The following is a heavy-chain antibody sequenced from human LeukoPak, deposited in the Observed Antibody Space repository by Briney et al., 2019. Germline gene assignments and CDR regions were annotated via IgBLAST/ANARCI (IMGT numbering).Heavy chain of an antibody. CDR1: GVTLSNYG. CDR2: ISGSGGKP. Sequence: GGSLRLPCAVSGVTLSNYGMSWVRQAPGKGLEWVAGISGSGGKPNYADSVKGRFTISRDNPKNTLYLQMNSLRAEDTAVYFCAKRGVVIRVILVGFHKEAYYFDSWGQGALVTVSS. D-gene: IGHD3-22*01. J-gene: IGHJ4*02. V-gene: IGHV3-23*01. CDR3: AKRGVVIRVILVGFHKEAYYFDS.